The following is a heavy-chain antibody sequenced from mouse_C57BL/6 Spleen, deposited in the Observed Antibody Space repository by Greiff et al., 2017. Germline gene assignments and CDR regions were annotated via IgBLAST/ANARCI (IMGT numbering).Heavy chain of an antibody. V-gene: IGHV1-69*01. J-gene: IGHJ2*01. CDR3: ARGIYDGYYLDY. Sequence: QVQLQQPGAELVMPGASVKLSCKASGYTFTSYWMHWVKQRPGQGLEWIGEIDPSDSYTNYNQKFKGKSTLTVDKSSSTAYMQLSSLTSEDSAVYYCARGIYDGYYLDYWGQGTTLTVSS. CDR1: GYTFTSYW. CDR2: IDPSDSYT. D-gene: IGHD2-3*01.